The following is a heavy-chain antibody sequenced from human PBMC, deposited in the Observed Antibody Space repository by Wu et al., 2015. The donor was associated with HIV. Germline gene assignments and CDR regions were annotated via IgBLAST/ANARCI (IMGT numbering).Heavy chain of an antibody. D-gene: IGHD3-10*01. J-gene: IGHJ4*02. CDR3: ARGIRITMVRGVLYYFDY. CDR1: GYTFTSYD. CDR2: MNPNSGNT. V-gene: IGHV1-8*01. Sequence: QVQLVQSGAEVKKPGASVKVSCKASGYTFTSYDINWVRQASGQGLEWMGWMNPNSGNTGYAQKFQGRVTMTRNTSISTAYMELSSLRSEDTAVYYCARGIRITMVRGVLYYFDYWGQGTLVTVSS.